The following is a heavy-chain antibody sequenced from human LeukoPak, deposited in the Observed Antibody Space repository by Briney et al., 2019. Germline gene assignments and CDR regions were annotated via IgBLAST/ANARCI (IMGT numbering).Heavy chain of an antibody. D-gene: IGHD6-13*01. CDR1: GFTFRDYY. V-gene: IGHV3-11*06. CDR2: ISRNSYT. CDR3: ARMGIAAVGAYYFDY. J-gene: IGHJ4*02. Sequence: GGSLRLSCAASGFTFRDYYMSWIRQAPGKGLEWVSYISRNSYTNYADSVKGRFTISRDNAKNSLYLQMASLRAEDTAVYYCARMGIAAVGAYYFDYWGQGTLVAVSS.